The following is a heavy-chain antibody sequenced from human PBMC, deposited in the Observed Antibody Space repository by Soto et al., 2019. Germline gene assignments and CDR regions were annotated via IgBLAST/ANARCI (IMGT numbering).Heavy chain of an antibody. Sequence: TLSLTCTFSGGSISRGNYYLTWIRQYPGKGLERIGYIYHSGTTYYTPSLKSRVAITIDTSKKQFYKKHSSASAADTAIYYCARGTYFHDSGGYPRCYFDNWGQG. CDR3: ARGTYFHDSGGYPRCYFDN. CDR2: IYHSGTT. V-gene: IGHV4-31*03. D-gene: IGHD3-22*01. CDR1: GGSISRGNYY. J-gene: IGHJ4*02.